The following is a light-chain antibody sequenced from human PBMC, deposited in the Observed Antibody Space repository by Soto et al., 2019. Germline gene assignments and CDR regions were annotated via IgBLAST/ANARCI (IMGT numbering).Light chain of an antibody. Sequence: DIQMTQSPSTLSASVGDRVTITCRASQSISSWLAWYQQKRGKAPKLLIYKASSLESGVPSRFSGSGSGTEFTITISSLQPDGFATYYCQQYNSYWTFGQGTKVEIK. V-gene: IGKV1-5*03. CDR3: QQYNSYWT. J-gene: IGKJ1*01. CDR1: QSISSW. CDR2: KAS.